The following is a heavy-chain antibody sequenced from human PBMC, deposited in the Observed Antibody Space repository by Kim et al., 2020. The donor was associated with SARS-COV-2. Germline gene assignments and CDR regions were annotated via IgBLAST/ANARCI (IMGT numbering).Heavy chain of an antibody. CDR2: ISWNSGDI. J-gene: IGHJ2*01. CDR1: GITFADYA. CDR3: AKAPHPLIAGYSDSWYNWHFDL. D-gene: IGHD5-18*01. V-gene: IGHV3-9*01. Sequence: GGSLRLSCVGSGITFADYAMHWVRQPPGKGLEWVSGISWNSGDIGYADSVKGRFTVSRDNAKNSLYLQLNSLRPEDTAFYYCAKAPHPLIAGYSDSWYNWHFDLWGRGTLVTVSS.